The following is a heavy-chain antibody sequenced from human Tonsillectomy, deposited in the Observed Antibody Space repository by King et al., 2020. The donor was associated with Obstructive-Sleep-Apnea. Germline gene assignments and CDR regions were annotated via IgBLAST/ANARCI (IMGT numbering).Heavy chain of an antibody. CDR3: AKECYYDTGGADACPPPYFDF. CDR2: ISPRGGTT. V-gene: IGHV3-23*04. D-gene: IGHD3-22*01. J-gene: IGHJ4*02. Sequence: VQLVESGGGLEQPGGSLRLSCAASGFTFSSYAMSWVRQAPGKGLEWVSGISPRGGTTYYDDSAKGRLTISRDNSKNTLHLQMNSLRTEDTAVYYCAKECYYDTGGADACPPPYFDFWGQGTLVTVSS. CDR1: GFTFSSYA.